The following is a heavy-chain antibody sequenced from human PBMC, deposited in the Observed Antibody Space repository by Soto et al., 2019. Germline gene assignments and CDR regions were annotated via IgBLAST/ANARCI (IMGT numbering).Heavy chain of an antibody. CDR3: ARDGVDLGYCSSTSCSPYYYYGMDV. V-gene: IGHV1-69*01. J-gene: IGHJ6*02. CDR2: IFPIFGTA. CDR1: GGTFSSYA. D-gene: IGHD2-2*01. Sequence: QVQLVQSGAEVKKPGSSVKVSCKASGGTFSSYAISWVRQASGQGLEWMGGIFPIFGTANYAQKFQGRVTITADESTSTAYMELSSLRSEDTAVYYCARDGVDLGYCSSTSCSPYYYYGMDVWGQGTTVTVSS.